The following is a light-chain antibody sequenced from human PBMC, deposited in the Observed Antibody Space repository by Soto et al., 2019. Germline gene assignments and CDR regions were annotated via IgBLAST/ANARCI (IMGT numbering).Light chain of an antibody. CDR2: GTS. V-gene: IGKV3-20*01. CDR3: QQYGSSPQT. J-gene: IGKJ1*01. Sequence: EIVLTQSPGTLSLSPGERATLSCRASQSVDSSYLAWYQQKPGQAPRLLMYGTSSRATGITDRFSGSGSGTDFTLTISRLEPEDFAVYYCQQYGSSPQTFGQGTKVEIK. CDR1: QSVDSSY.